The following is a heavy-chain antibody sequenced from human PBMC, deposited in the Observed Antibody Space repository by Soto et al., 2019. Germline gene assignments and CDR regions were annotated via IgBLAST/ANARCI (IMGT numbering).Heavy chain of an antibody. J-gene: IGHJ1*01. CDR2: ISTSGDTI. CDR1: GFTFSSFE. Sequence: PGGSLRLSCAASGFTFSSFEMNWVRQAPGKGPEWVSYISTSGDTIYYAGSVKGRFTISRDNAKNSLYLQMNSLRGEDTAVYYCARAFSGNYYRYFQNWGQGTLVTVSS. CDR3: ARAFSGNYYRYFQN. D-gene: IGHD1-26*01. V-gene: IGHV3-48*03.